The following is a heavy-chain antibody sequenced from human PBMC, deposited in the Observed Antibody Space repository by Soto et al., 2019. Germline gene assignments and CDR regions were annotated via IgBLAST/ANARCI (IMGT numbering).Heavy chain of an antibody. CDR2: IYPGDSET. Sequence: PGESLKISCKGSGYSFTSYHIVWVRQMPGKGLEWMGIIYPGDSETRYSPSLQGHVTISADASISTAYLQWSSLKASDTAMYYCARTVLQSSGDSKGDEGMDVWGQGTTVTVSS. J-gene: IGHJ6*02. D-gene: IGHD5-18*01. CDR3: ARTVLQSSGDSKGDEGMDV. CDR1: GYSFTSYH. V-gene: IGHV5-51*01.